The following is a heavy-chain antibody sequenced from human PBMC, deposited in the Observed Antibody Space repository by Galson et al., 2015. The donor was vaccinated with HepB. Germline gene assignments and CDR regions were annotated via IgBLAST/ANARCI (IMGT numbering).Heavy chain of an antibody. CDR2: ISAYNGNT. Sequence: SVKVSCKASGYTFTSYGIRWVRQAPGQGLEWMGWISAYNGNTNYAQKLQGRVTMTTDTSTSTAYMELRSLRSDDTAVYYCARDSSSWYTIYYYYGMDVWGQGTTVTVSS. D-gene: IGHD6-13*01. V-gene: IGHV1-18*01. CDR3: ARDSSSWYTIYYYYGMDV. CDR1: GYTFTSYG. J-gene: IGHJ6*02.